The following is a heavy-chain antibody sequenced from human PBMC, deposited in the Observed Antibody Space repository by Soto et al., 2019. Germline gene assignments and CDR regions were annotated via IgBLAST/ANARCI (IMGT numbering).Heavy chain of an antibody. V-gene: IGHV1-3*01. D-gene: IGHD6-19*01. CDR1: GYTFTVYA. Sequence: QVQLVQSGAEVKMPGASVKVSCKASGYTFTVYAIHWVRQGPGQRLEWMGWINAGNGDTKYSQKFQGRVTVTRDTSASTAYMELSSLRSEDTAVYYWARDLSGNSYYGMDVWGQGTTVIVSS. CDR3: ARDLSGNSYYGMDV. J-gene: IGHJ6*02. CDR2: INAGNGDT.